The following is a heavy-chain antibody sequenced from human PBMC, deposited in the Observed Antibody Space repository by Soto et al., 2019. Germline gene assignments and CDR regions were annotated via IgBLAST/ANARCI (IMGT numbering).Heavy chain of an antibody. D-gene: IGHD2-8*02. CDR2: IYYSGMT. CDR3: ARGGGVHYFEY. Sequence: SDTLSLTFTVSGCSITSYYRSWMRQPPWEGLGGVGYIYYSGMTDXXPSLKSRXXISVETSKSWFXLKLIXVTAADTAVYYCARGGGVHYFEYWGQGTLVTVX. CDR1: GCSITSYY. V-gene: IGHV4-59*01. J-gene: IGHJ4*02.